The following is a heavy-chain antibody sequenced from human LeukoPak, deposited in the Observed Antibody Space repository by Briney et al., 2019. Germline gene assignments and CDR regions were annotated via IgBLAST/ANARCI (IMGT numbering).Heavy chain of an antibody. D-gene: IGHD2-2*01. Sequence: GGSLRLSCAASGFTFSSYAMSWVRQAPGKGREWVSAISGSGGSTYYADSVKGRFTISRDNSKNTLYLQMNSLRAEDTAAYYCAKVGFKCSSTSCSYFDYWGQGTLVTVSS. CDR3: AKVGFKCSSTSCSYFDY. CDR1: GFTFSSYA. V-gene: IGHV3-23*01. CDR2: ISGSGGST. J-gene: IGHJ4*02.